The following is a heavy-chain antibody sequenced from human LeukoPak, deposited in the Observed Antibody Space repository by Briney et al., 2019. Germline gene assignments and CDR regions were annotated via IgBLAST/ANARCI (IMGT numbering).Heavy chain of an antibody. CDR3: ARSYGGNFPSDY. J-gene: IGHJ4*02. CDR1: GFTFSSHW. D-gene: IGHD4-23*01. CDR2: INSDGSVT. V-gene: IGHV3-74*01. Sequence: GGSLRLSCAASGFTFSSHWMHWVRQAPGKGLVWVSRINSDGSVTIYADSVKGRFTISRDNAKNTLYLQMNSLRAEDTAVYYCARSYGGNFPSDYWGQGTLVTVSS.